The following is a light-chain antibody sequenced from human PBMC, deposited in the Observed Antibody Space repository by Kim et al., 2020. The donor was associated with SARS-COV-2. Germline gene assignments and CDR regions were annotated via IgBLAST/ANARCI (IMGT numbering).Light chain of an antibody. CDR2: AAS. J-gene: IGKJ2*01. Sequence: SASVGDTVTISCRASQSITNYLNWYQQRPGKAPKLLIFAASTLQSGVPSRFSGSGSGTDFTLTISSLQPEDFATYYCQQSYRTPRTFGQGTKLEI. CDR1: QSITNY. CDR3: QQSYRTPRT. V-gene: IGKV1-39*01.